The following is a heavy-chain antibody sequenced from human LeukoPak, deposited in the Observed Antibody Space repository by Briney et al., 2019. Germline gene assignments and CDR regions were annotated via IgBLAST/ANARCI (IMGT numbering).Heavy chain of an antibody. CDR2: IWYDGSNK. CDR1: GFTFSSYG. CDR3: ARPRIDNPSGYFDY. J-gene: IGHJ4*02. V-gene: IGHV3-33*01. D-gene: IGHD3-22*01. Sequence: GGSLRLSCAASGFTFSSYGMHWVRQAPGKGLEWVAVIWYDGSNKYYADSVKGRFTISRDNSKNTLYLQMNSLRTEDTAVYYCARPRIDNPSGYFDYWGQGTLVTVSS.